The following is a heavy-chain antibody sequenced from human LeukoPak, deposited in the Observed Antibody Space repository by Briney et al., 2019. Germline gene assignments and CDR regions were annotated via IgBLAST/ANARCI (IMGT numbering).Heavy chain of an antibody. CDR3: ARCRYYDFWSGYDTLIDY. CDR1: GFTFSSYS. Sequence: GGSLRLSCAASGFTFSSYSMNWVRQAPGKGLEWVSSISSSSSYIYYADSVKGRFTISRDNAKNSLYLQMNSLRAEDTAVYYCARCRYYDFWSGYDTLIDYWGQGTLVTVSS. J-gene: IGHJ4*02. D-gene: IGHD3-3*01. V-gene: IGHV3-21*01. CDR2: ISSSSSYI.